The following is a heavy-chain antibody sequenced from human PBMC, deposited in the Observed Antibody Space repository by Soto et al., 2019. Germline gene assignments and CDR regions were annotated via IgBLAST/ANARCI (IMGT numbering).Heavy chain of an antibody. D-gene: IGHD3-22*01. CDR3: AKEYSSGYYS. V-gene: IGHV3-23*01. CDR1: GFTFSYHD. CDR2: ISGSGDST. Sequence: PGGSLRLSCAAPGFTFSYHDMSWVRQAPGEGLEWVSRISGSGDSTYYADSVKGRFTISRDNSKNTLYMQMHSLRGEDTAVYYCAKEYSSGYYSRGQGTLVTVSS. J-gene: IGHJ5*01.